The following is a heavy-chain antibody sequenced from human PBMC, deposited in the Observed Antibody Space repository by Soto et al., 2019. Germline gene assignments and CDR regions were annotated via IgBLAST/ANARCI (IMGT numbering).Heavy chain of an antibody. Sequence: GGSLRLSCAASGFTFSNYWMSWVRQAPGKGLEWVANIKQDGSGNYYVESVKGRFTISRDNAKTSLYLQMNSLRVDDTALYYCAVELTTVTRRYYHQMNVWGKGTPVTVSS. V-gene: IGHV3-7*01. D-gene: IGHD4-17*01. CDR1: GFTFSNYW. J-gene: IGHJ6*03. CDR2: IKQDGSGN. CDR3: AVELTTVTRRYYHQMNV.